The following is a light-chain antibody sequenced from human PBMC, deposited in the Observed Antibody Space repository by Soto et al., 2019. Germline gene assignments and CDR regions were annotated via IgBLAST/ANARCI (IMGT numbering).Light chain of an antibody. CDR2: GAS. V-gene: IGKV3-20*01. CDR1: QSVSNNY. J-gene: IGKJ3*01. CDR3: QQYGSAPFT. Sequence: EIVLTQSPGTLSLSPGERATLSCRASQSVSNNYLAWYQQKPGQAPRLLIYGASTRATGVPASLSGSGSGTEFTLTISSLRSEDFAVYYCQQYGSAPFTFGPGTKVDIK.